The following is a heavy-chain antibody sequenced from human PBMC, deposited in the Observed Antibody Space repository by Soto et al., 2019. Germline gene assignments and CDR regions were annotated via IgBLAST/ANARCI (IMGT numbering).Heavy chain of an antibody. CDR1: GYTFSTYP. CDR2: ISTYNGKT. V-gene: IGHV1-18*01. J-gene: IGHJ4*02. CDR3: ARDRVEAALGTFDQ. Sequence: QVQLVQSGAEVKKPGASVKVPCKTSGYTFSTYPISWVRQAPGQGLEWVGWISTYNGKTNYGQKFQGRVTITTDTSASTAYMNLRNLRSDDTAVYYCARDRVEAALGTFDQWGQGTLVTVSS. D-gene: IGHD6-13*01.